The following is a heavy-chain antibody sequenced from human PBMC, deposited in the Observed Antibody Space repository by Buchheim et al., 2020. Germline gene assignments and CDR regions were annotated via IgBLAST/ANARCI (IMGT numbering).Heavy chain of an antibody. D-gene: IGHD1-14*01. J-gene: IGHJ6*02. CDR2: ISYDGSNK. Sequence: QVQLVESGGGVVQPGRSLRLSCAASGFTFSSYAMHWVRQAPGKGLEWVAVISYDGSNKYYADSVKGGFTISRDNSKNTLYLQMNSLRAEDTAVYYCAREEPYYYYGMDVWGQGTT. CDR3: AREEPYYYYGMDV. CDR1: GFTFSSYA. V-gene: IGHV3-30-3*01.